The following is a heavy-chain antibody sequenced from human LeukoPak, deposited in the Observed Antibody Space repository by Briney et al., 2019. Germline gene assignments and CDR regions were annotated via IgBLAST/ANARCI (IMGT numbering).Heavy chain of an antibody. V-gene: IGHV3-33*01. D-gene: IGHD3-3*01. CDR1: GFTLSSFG. CDR3: ASLPLYYDFWSGYYTYTYYYYYYMDV. J-gene: IGHJ6*03. Sequence: GTSLRLSCEASGFTLSSFGMHWVRQAPGKAPEWVAVIWNDGSDKKYVDSVNGRFTISRDNAKNSLYLQMNSLRAEDTAVYYCASLPLYYDFWSGYYTYTYYYYYYMDVWGKGTTVTVSS. CDR2: IWNDGSDK.